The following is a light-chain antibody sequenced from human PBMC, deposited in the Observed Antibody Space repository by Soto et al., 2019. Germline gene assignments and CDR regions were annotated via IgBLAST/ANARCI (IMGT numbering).Light chain of an antibody. Sequence: QSALTQPASVSGSPGQSITISCTGSSSDVGGYNYVSWYQQHPGKAPKLMIYEVSNRPSGVSNRFSGSKSGNTASLTISGLQAEDEADYYSRSYTRTTLFVFGAGTQLTVL. V-gene: IGLV2-14*01. J-gene: IGLJ2*01. CDR2: EVS. CDR3: RSYTRTTLFV. CDR1: SSDVGGYNY.